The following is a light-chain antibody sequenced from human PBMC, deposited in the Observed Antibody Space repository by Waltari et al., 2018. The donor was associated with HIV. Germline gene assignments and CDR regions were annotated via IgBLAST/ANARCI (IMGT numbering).Light chain of an antibody. J-gene: IGLJ3*02. V-gene: IGLV1-40*01. Sequence: QSVLTQPPSVSGAPGQRVTISCTGSSSNIGAGYDVHWYQQRPGTAPKPLIYGNSSRPSGVPDRFSGSKSGTSASLAITGLQAADEADYYCQSYDSSLTTWVFGGGTKLTVL. CDR3: QSYDSSLTTWV. CDR2: GNS. CDR1: SSNIGAGYD.